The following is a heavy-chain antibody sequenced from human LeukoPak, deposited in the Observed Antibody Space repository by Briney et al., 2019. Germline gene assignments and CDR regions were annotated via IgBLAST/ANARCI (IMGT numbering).Heavy chain of an antibody. D-gene: IGHD2-2*01. Sequence: GGSLRLSCAASGFTFSNYEMNWVRQAPGKGLEWVSYISSRGSPIYYADSVKGRFTISRDNAKNSLYLQMNSLRAEDTAVYYCARDRSCSSTSCSHPGDFDYWGQGTLVTVSS. CDR3: ARDRSCSSTSCSHPGDFDY. CDR2: ISSRGSPI. J-gene: IGHJ4*02. CDR1: GFTFSNYE. V-gene: IGHV3-48*03.